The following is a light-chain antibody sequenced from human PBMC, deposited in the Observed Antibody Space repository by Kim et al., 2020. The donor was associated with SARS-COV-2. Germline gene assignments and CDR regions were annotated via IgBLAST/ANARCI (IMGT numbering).Light chain of an antibody. J-gene: IGLJ2*01. CDR2: EVD. CDR3: SSDTTRSTVI. CDR1: SSDIGAYNR. Sequence: QSALTQPPSVSGSPGQSVTISCTGTSSDIGAYNRVSWYQQPPGAAPKLMIYEVDHRPSGVPDRFYGSKSGNTASLSISRLQAEDEATYYCSSDTTRSTVIFGGGTQLTVL. V-gene: IGLV2-18*02.